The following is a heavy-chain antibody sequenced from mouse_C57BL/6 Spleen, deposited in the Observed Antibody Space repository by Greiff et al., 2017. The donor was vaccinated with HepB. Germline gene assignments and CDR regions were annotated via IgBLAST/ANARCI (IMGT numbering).Heavy chain of an antibody. CDR3: ARRALRYAMDY. CDR2: IDPSDSYT. Sequence: VKLQQPGAELVRPGTSVKLSCKASGYTFTSYWMHWVKQRPGQGLEWIGVIDPSDSYTNYNQKFKGKATLTVDTSSSTAYMQLSSLTSEDSAVYYCARRALRYAMDYWGQGTSVTVSS. D-gene: IGHD2-12*01. J-gene: IGHJ4*01. V-gene: IGHV1-59*01. CDR1: GYTFTSYW.